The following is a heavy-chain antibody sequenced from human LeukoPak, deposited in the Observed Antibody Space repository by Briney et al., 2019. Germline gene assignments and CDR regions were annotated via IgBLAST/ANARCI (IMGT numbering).Heavy chain of an antibody. CDR2: IYTSGST. J-gene: IGHJ4*02. CDR1: GGSISSGSYY. CDR3: ARDIVGNYYDSSGQDY. D-gene: IGHD3-22*01. V-gene: IGHV4-61*02. Sequence: SQTLSLTCTVSGGSISSGSYYWSWIRQPAGKGLEWVGRIYTSGSTNYNPSIKSRVTISVDTSKNQFSLKLSSVTAADTAVYYCARDIVGNYYDSSGQDYWGQGTLVTVSS.